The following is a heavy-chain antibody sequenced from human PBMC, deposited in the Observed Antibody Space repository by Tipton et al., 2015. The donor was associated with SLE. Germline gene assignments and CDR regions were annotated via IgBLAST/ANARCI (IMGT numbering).Heavy chain of an antibody. Sequence: GLVKPSETLSLNCSVSPGSMNSHDDYWGWIRQTPEKGLEWIGGVSPGGNTHHNPSLKSRVTISVDTSKNHFSLNLNSVTAADSAVYFLARLCGPSDSYKWFDPWGQGTLVTVSS. CDR1: PGSMNSHDDY. CDR3: ARLCGPSDSYKWFDP. J-gene: IGHJ5*02. CDR2: VSPGGNT. V-gene: IGHV4-39*07. D-gene: IGHD2-21*02.